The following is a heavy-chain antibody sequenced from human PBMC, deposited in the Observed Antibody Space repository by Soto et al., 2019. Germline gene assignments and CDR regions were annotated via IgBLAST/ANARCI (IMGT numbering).Heavy chain of an antibody. CDR3: VRRHVSATGIDWFDP. CDR2: INAANGDT. CDR1: GCTFTSYG. V-gene: IGHV1-3*01. D-gene: IGHD6-13*01. J-gene: IGHJ5*02. Sequence: ASVKVSCKASGCTFTSYGIHWVRQAPGQRLEWMGWINAANGDTKYSPKFQGRVTITRDTSASTAYMELSSLRSEDTAVYYCVRRHVSATGIDWFDPWGQGTLVTVSS.